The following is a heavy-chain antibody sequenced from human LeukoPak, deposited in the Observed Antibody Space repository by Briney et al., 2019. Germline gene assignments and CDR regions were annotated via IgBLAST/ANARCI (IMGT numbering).Heavy chain of an antibody. CDR1: GFTFSSYA. CDR3: AKRPRAVAEAYFDY. D-gene: IGHD6-19*01. CDR2: ISGSGIST. V-gene: IGHV3-23*01. Sequence: GGSLRLSCAASGFTFSSYAMRWVRQAPGKGLEWVSAISGSGISTYYADSVKGRFTISRDSSKNTLYLQMNSLRAEDTAVYYCAKRPRAVAEAYFDYWGQGTLVTVSS. J-gene: IGHJ4*02.